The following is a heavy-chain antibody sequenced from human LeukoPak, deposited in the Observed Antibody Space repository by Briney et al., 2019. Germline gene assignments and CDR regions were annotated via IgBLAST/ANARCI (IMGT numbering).Heavy chain of an antibody. D-gene: IGHD1-1*01. Sequence: PGGSLRLSCAASGFTFSSYWMHWVRQAPGKGLVWVSHINSDGGSTTYADSVKGRFTISRDNAKNTLYLQMNSLRAEDTAVYYCARTTYYFDYWGQGTLVTVSS. J-gene: IGHJ4*02. CDR3: ARTTYYFDY. CDR1: GFTFSSYW. CDR2: INSDGGST. V-gene: IGHV3-74*01.